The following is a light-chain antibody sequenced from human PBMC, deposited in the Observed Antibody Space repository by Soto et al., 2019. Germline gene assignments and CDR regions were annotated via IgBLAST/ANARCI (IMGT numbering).Light chain of an antibody. V-gene: IGKV1-39*01. Sequence: DIQMTQSPSSLSASVGDRVTITCRASQSIGRFLNWYQQKPGKAPNVLINVASTLRSGVPSRFSGSGSGTDFNLTINSLQPEDFETYFCQQSFTTPLTFGGGTKVDIK. CDR1: QSIGRF. J-gene: IGKJ4*01. CDR3: QQSFTTPLT. CDR2: VAS.